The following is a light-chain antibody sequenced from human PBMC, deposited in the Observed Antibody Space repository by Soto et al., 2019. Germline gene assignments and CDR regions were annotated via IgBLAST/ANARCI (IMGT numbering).Light chain of an antibody. J-gene: IGLJ7*01. Sequence: QPVLTQSPSASASLGASVKLTCTLSSGHSSYAIAWHQQQPEKGPRHLMKLNSDGSHSKGDGIPDRFSGSSSGAERCLTISFLRSEDEADYSCQTWGTGPAVFGGGTQLAVL. CDR1: SGHSSYA. V-gene: IGLV4-69*01. CDR2: LNSDGSH. CDR3: QTWGTGPAV.